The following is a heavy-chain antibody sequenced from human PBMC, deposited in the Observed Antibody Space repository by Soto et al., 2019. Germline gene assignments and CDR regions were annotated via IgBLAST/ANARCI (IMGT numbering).Heavy chain of an antibody. V-gene: IGHV3-21*01. CDR1: GFTFSTYS. J-gene: IGHJ6*03. CDR2: ISSSSSDI. CDR3: ARGKLGTNFMDV. Sequence: EVQLVESGGGLVKPGGSLRLSCAASGFTFSTYSMFWVRQAPGKGLEWVSSISSSSSDIYHADSVKGRFTVSRDNAKNSLYLQMNSLRAEDTAVYHCARGKLGTNFMDVWGKGTTVTVSS.